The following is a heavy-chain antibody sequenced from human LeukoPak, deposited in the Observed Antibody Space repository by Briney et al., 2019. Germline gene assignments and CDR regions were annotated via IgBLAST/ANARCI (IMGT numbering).Heavy chain of an antibody. CDR2: IRSKAYGGTT. CDR3: ILTPYYYDSSGYSYFDY. J-gene: IGHJ4*02. CDR1: GFTFSKYG. V-gene: IGHV3-49*04. Sequence: PGGSLRLSCAASGFTFSKYGMSWVRQAPGKGLEWVGFIRSKAYGGTTEYAASVKGRFTISRDDSKSIAYLQMNSLKTEDTAVYYCILTPYYYDSSGYSYFDYWGQGTLATVSS. D-gene: IGHD3-22*01.